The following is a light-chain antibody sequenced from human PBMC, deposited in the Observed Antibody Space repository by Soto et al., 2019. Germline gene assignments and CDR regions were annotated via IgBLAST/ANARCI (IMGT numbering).Light chain of an antibody. CDR3: QHYNSYSEA. CDR2: KAS. CDR1: QTSSSW. J-gene: IGKJ1*01. Sequence: DIQMTQSPSTLSGAVGDRVTITCRASQTSSSWLAWYQQKPGKAPKLLIYKASTLKSGVPSRFSGSGSGTEFTLTISSLQPDDFETYYCQHYNSYSEALGQGTKVALK. V-gene: IGKV1-5*03.